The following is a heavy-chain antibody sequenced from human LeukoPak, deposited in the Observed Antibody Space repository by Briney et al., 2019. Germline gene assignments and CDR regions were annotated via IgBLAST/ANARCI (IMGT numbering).Heavy chain of an antibody. CDR3: ARNGYYDLFYYFDY. CDR2: ISSSSYI. CDR1: GFTFSSYS. D-gene: IGHD3-9*01. J-gene: IGHJ4*02. V-gene: IGHV3-21*01. Sequence: GGSLRLSCAASGFTFSSYSMNWVRQAPGKGLEWVSSISSSSYIYYADSVKGRFTISRDNAKNSLCLQMSSLRAEDTAVYYCARNGYYDLFYYFDYWGQGTLVTVSS.